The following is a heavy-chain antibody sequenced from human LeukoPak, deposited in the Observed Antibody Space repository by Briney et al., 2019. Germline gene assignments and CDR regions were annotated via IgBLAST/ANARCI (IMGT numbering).Heavy chain of an antibody. D-gene: IGHD2-21*01. CDR2: TYRGSS. CDR1: GDSVSGNIVA. Sequence: SQTLSLTCAVSGDSVSGNIVAWNWIRQSPSRGLEWLGRTYRGSSYYAPSLKSRISISPDTSKNQFSLHLNSVTPEDTAVYFCVRGQYSAFDIWGQGTLVTVSS. J-gene: IGHJ3*02. CDR3: VRGQYSAFDI. V-gene: IGHV6-1*01.